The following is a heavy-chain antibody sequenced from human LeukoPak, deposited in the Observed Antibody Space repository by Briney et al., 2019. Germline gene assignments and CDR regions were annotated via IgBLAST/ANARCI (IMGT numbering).Heavy chain of an antibody. CDR1: GFSLSTSGGG. CDR2: IYWDDDK. D-gene: IGHD3-10*01. CDR3: ALTIDYYGSGSYSFDY. J-gene: IGHJ4*02. V-gene: IGHV2-5*02. Sequence: SGPTLVKPTQTLTLTCTFSGFSLSTSGGGVGWIRQPPGKPLEWLALIYWDDDKRYSPSLKSRLTITKDTSKNQVVLTMTNMDPVDTATYYCALTIDYYGSGSYSFDYWGQGTLVTVSS.